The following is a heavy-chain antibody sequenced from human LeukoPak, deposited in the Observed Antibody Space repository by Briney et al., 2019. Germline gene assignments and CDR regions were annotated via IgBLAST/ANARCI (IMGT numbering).Heavy chain of an antibody. CDR1: GFTFSSYS. CDR3: ARVGSYYYDSSGYSARPAQFDY. CDR2: ISCSSSTI. V-gene: IGHV3-48*02. Sequence: PGGSLRLSCAASGFTFSSYSMNWVRQAPGKGLEWVSYISCSSSTIYYADSVKGRFTISRDNAKNSLYLQMNSLRDEDTAVYYCARVGSYYYDSSGYSARPAQFDYWGQGTLVTVSS. D-gene: IGHD3-22*01. J-gene: IGHJ4*02.